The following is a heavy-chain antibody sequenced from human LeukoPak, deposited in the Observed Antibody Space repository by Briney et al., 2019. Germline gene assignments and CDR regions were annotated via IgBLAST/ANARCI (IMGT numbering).Heavy chain of an antibody. J-gene: IGHJ4*02. V-gene: IGHV4-38-2*02. CDR3: ASLGIGWLFYNY. CDR2: INHSGST. Sequence: SETLSLTCTVSGYSISSGYYWGWIRQPPGKGLEWIGEINHSGSTNYNPSLKSRVTISVDTSKNQFSLKLSSVTAADTAVYYCASLGIGWLFYNYWGQGTLVTVSS. CDR1: GYSISSGYY. D-gene: IGHD3-22*01.